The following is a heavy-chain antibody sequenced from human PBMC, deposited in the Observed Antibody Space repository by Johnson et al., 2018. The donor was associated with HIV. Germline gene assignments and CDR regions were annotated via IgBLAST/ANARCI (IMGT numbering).Heavy chain of an antibody. CDR3: AKGGNGYGGAFDI. V-gene: IGHV3-74*01. D-gene: IGHD1-1*01. J-gene: IGHJ3*02. CDR1: GFTFSSYW. CDR2: INSDGSST. Sequence: VQLVESGGGLVQPGGSLRLSCAASGFTFSSYWMHWVRQAPGKGLVWVSRINSDGSSTSYADSVKGRFTSSRDNSKKPVYLQMNSLRAEDTALYYCAKGGNGYGGAFDIWGQGTMVTVSS.